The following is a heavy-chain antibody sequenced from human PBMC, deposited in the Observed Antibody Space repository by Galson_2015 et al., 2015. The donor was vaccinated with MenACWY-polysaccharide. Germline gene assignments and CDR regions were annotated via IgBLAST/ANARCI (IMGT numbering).Heavy chain of an antibody. CDR1: GYTFSSNY. J-gene: IGHJ4*02. Sequence: SVKVSCKASGYTFSSNYMHWVRQAPGQGLEWMGIINPSGGITSYAQKFQGRVTMTRDTSTSTVYMELSSLRSEDTAVYYCARVVGATSPSDYWGQGTLVTVSS. D-gene: IGHD1-26*01. V-gene: IGHV1-46*01. CDR2: INPSGGIT. CDR3: ARVVGATSPSDY.